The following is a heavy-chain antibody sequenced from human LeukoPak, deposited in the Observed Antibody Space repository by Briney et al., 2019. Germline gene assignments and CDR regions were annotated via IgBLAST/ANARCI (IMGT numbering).Heavy chain of an antibody. Sequence: GGSLRLSCAASGFSFGTYAMTWVRQAPGKGLDWVAIISNAAVTTYHAESVRGRFTISRDNSKNTLYLQMNSLTVEDTALYYCAKLSSVSSPDFDYWGHGTLVTVSS. CDR1: GFSFGTYA. CDR3: AKLSSVSSPDFDY. V-gene: IGHV3-23*01. CDR2: ISNAAVTT. D-gene: IGHD3-22*01. J-gene: IGHJ4*01.